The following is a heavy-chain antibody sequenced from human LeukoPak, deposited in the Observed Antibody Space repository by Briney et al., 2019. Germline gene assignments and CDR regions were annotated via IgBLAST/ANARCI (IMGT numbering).Heavy chain of an antibody. CDR3: ASGSGSYRTPYYYMDV. CDR1: GFTITSYT. Sequence: GGSLRLSCAASGFTITSYTMHWVRQAPGKRLEYVSGFSRNGGITYYANSVKGRFTISRDNSRNTLYLQMNSLRAEDTAVYYCASGSGSYRTPYYYMDVWGTGTTVTVSS. D-gene: IGHD3-10*01. V-gene: IGHV3-64*01. J-gene: IGHJ6*03. CDR2: FSRNGGIT.